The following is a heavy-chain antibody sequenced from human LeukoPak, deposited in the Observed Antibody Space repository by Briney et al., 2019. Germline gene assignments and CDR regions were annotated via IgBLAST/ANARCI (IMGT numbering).Heavy chain of an antibody. CDR1: GGSISSGGYY. V-gene: IGHV4-31*03. CDR3: ARRLAAAGDYYFDY. CDR2: IYYSGST. Sequence: SETLSLTCTVSGGSISSGGYYWSWIRQHPGKGLEWIGYIYYSGSTYYNPSLKSRVTISIDTSKNQFSLKLSSVTAADTAVYYCARRLAAAGDYYFDYWGQGVLVTVSS. J-gene: IGHJ4*02. D-gene: IGHD6-13*01.